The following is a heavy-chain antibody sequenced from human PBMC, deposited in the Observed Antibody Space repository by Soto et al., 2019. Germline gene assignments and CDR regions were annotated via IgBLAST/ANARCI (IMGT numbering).Heavy chain of an antibody. V-gene: IGHV1-69*01. CDR2: IMPVFGTA. Sequence: QVQLVQSGAEVKKPGSSVRVSCEVSGGSFRNYGITWVRQSPGQGLEWMGGIMPVFGTAVYAQKFQGRVTISADEFTTTASLELSSLSSDDTAVYFCARARDYDLLTAREYALDVWGQGTTVTV. J-gene: IGHJ6*02. CDR3: ARARDYDLLTAREYALDV. D-gene: IGHD3-9*01. CDR1: GGSFRNYG.